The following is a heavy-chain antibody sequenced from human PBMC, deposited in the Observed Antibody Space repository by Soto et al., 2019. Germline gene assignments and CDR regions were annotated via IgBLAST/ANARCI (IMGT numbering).Heavy chain of an antibody. CDR3: ARDGSWSYPPDYYYYGMDV. J-gene: IGHJ6*02. CDR1: GGTFSSYT. CDR2: IIHILGIA. D-gene: IGHD1-26*01. Sequence: QVQLVQSGAEVKKPGSSVKVSCKASGGTFSSYTISWVRQAPGQGLEWMGRIIHILGIANYAQKFQGRVTITADKSTSTAYMELSSLRSEDTAVYYCARDGSWSYPPDYYYYGMDVWGQGTTVTVSS. V-gene: IGHV1-69*08.